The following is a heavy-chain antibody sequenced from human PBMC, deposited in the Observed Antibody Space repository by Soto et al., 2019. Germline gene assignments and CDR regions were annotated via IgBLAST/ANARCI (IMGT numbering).Heavy chain of an antibody. CDR1: GGSFSGYY. CDR3: ARGRHSGYSVLRYYYGMDV. D-gene: IGHD5-12*01. J-gene: IGHJ6*02. Sequence: SETLSLTCAVYGGSFSGYYWSWIRQPPGKGLEWIGEINHSGSTNYNPSLKSRVTISVDTSKNQFPLKLSSVTAADTAVYYCARGRHSGYSVLRYYYGMDVWGQGTTVTVSS. CDR2: INHSGST. V-gene: IGHV4-34*01.